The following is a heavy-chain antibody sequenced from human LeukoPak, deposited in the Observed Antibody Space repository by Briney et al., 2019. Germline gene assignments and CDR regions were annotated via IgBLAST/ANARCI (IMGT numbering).Heavy chain of an antibody. J-gene: IGHJ3*02. CDR3: ARFRGEERGYSGYEKPDAFDI. CDR2: ISSSSSYI. V-gene: IGHV3-21*01. CDR1: GFTFSSYS. D-gene: IGHD5-12*01. Sequence: GGSLRLSCAASGFTFSSYSMNWVRQAPGKGLEWVSSISSSSSYIYYADSVKGRFTISRDNAKNSQYLQMNSLRAEDTAVYYCARFRGEERGYSGYEKPDAFDIWGQGTMVTVSS.